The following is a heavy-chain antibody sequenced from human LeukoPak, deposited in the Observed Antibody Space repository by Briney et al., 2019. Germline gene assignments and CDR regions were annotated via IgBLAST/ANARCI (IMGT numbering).Heavy chain of an antibody. CDR1: GGSISSYY. CDR3: ARQDDSSGYYSSWYFDL. CDR2: IYYSGTT. D-gene: IGHD3-22*01. J-gene: IGHJ2*01. Sequence: PSETLSLTCTVSGGSISSYYWSWIRQPPGNGLEWIGYIYYSGTTNYNPSLKSRVTISVDTSKNQFSLKLSSVTAADTAVYYCARQDDSSGYYSSWYFDLWGRGTLVTVSS. V-gene: IGHV4-59*08.